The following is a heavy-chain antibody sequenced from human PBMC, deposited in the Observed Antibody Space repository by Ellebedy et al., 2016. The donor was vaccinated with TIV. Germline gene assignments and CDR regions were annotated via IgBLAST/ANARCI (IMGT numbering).Heavy chain of an antibody. CDR1: GFSFRIYW. V-gene: IGHV3-7*01. CDR2: IYQAGSDK. J-gene: IGHJ5*02. CDR3: ARRGSYGDYAVQVNNWFDR. Sequence: GGSLTLSCAASGFSFRIYWMGWVRQAPGKRLEWVANIYQAGSDKYYVDSLKGRFTSSRDKAKHSLYLQLNRLRVEDTAVYYSARRGSYGDYAVQVNNWFDRWGQGTLVTV. D-gene: IGHD4-17*01.